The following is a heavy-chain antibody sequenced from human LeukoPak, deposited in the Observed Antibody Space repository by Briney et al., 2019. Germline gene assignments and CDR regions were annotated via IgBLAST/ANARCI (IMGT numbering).Heavy chain of an antibody. CDR1: GFTFSSYG. CDR2: IWYDGSNK. D-gene: IGHD3-22*01. J-gene: IGHJ4*02. Sequence: GGSLRLSCAASGFTFSSYGMHWVRQAPGKGLEWVAVIWYDGSNKYYADSVKGRFTISRDNSKNTLYLQMNSLRAEDTAVYYCARGKSHYYDSSEYYFDYWGQGTLVTVSA. CDR3: ARGKSHYYDSSEYYFDY. V-gene: IGHV3-33*01.